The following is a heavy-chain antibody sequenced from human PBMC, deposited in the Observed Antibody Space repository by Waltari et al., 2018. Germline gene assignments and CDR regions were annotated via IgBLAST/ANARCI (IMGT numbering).Heavy chain of an antibody. D-gene: IGHD5-12*01. CDR3: ARDRGRRGYDFYYYYGMDV. CDR1: GFTFSSYS. J-gene: IGHJ6*02. V-gene: IGHV3-21*01. CDR2: ISSSSSYI. Sequence: EVQLVESGGGLVKPGGSLRLSCPASGFTFSSYSMNWVRQAPGKGLEWVSSISSSSSYIDYADSVKGRFTISRDNAKNSLYLQMNSLRAEDTAVYYCARDRGRRGYDFYYYYGMDVWGQGTTVTVSS.